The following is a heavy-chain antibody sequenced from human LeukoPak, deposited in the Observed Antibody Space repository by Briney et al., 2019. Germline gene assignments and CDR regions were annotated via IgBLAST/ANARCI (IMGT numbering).Heavy chain of an antibody. CDR3: ARDLAYSRLDY. CDR2: INPEGSEK. CDR1: GLTFSSSW. J-gene: IGHJ4*02. Sequence: PGGSLRLSCAVSGLTFSSSWMDWVRQAPGKGLEWVASINPEGSEKYSAGPVKGRFTISRDNAKSSLYLQMDSLRVEDTAFYYCARDLAYSRLDYWGQGVLVTVSS. D-gene: IGHD5-18*01. V-gene: IGHV3-7*01.